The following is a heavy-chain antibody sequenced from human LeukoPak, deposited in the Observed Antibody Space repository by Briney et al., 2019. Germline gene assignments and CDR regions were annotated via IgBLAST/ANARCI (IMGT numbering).Heavy chain of an antibody. CDR2: IYYSGST. CDR3: ASVRAYYYDSSGYRFDY. J-gene: IGHJ4*02. Sequence: SEKVSRTLTVPGGGIGCGGYYWSWIRQHPGKGLEWIGYIYYSGSTYYNPSLKSRVTISVDTSKNQFSLKLSSVTAADTAVYYCASVRAYYYDSSGYRFDYWGQGTLVTVSS. V-gene: IGHV4-31*02. D-gene: IGHD3-22*01. CDR1: GGGIGCGGYY.